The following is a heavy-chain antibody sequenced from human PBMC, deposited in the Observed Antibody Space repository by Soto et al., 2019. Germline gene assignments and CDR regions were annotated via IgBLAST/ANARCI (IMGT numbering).Heavy chain of an antibody. CDR2: INPSGGST. CDR1: GYTFTSYY. Sequence: ASVKVSCKASGYTFTSYYMHWVRQAPGQGLEWMGIINPSGGSTSYAQKFQGRVTMTRDTSTSTVYMELSSLRSEDTAVYYCARAPPYGDYAHDYFDYWGQGTLVTVSS. J-gene: IGHJ4*02. D-gene: IGHD4-17*01. V-gene: IGHV1-46*03. CDR3: ARAPPYGDYAHDYFDY.